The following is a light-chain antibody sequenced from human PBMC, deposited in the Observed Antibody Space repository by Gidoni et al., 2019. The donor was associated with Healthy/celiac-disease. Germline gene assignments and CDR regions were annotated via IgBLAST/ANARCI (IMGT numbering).Light chain of an antibody. CDR2: GAS. Sequence: EIVLTQSPGTLSFSPGERATLSCRASQTISSTSLAWYQQKPGQAPRLLIYGASNRATVIPDRFRGSGSGTDFTLTISRLEPEHFAVYYCQHYGSSPYSFGQGTKLEIK. V-gene: IGKV3-20*01. CDR1: QTISSTS. J-gene: IGKJ2*03. CDR3: QHYGSSPYS.